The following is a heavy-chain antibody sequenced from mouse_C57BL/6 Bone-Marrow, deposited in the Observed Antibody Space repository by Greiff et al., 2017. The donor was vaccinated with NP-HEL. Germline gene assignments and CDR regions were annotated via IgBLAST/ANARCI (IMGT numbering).Heavy chain of an antibody. V-gene: IGHV5-9-1*02. CDR2: ISSGGDYI. CDR1: GFTFSSYA. D-gene: IGHD4-1*01. Sequence: EVQGVESGEGLVKPGGSLKLSCAASGFTFSSYAMSWVRQTPEKRLEWVAYISSGGDYIYYADTVKGRFTISRDNARNTLYLQMSSLKSEDTAMYYCTRDPWDGFAYWGQGTLVTVSA. J-gene: IGHJ3*01. CDR3: TRDPWDGFAY.